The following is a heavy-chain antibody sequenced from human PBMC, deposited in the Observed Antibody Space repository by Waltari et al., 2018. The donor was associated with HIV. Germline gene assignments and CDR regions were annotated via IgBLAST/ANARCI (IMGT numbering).Heavy chain of an antibody. CDR3: ARGGGVEMATNFDY. Sequence: QVQLQESGPGLVKPSETLSLTCAVSGYSISSGSYWGWIRQPPGKGLEWIGSIYHCGSTYYNPSLKSRVTISVDTSKNQFSLKLSSVTAADTAVYYCARGGGVEMATNFDYWGQGTLVTVSS. CDR1: GYSISSGSY. V-gene: IGHV4-38-2*01. D-gene: IGHD5-12*01. J-gene: IGHJ4*02. CDR2: IYHCGST.